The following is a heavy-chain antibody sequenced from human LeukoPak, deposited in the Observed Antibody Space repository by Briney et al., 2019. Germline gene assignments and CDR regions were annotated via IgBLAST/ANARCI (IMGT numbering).Heavy chain of an antibody. CDR2: IYHRGST. V-gene: IGHV4-4*02. Sequence: SGTLSLTCAVSGNSISSDDWWTWVRQPPGRGLEWIGEIYHRGSTNYNPSLRSRVTVSVHTSKNQLSLKLSSVTAADTAVYYCARQWLVSPLFDYWGQGTLVTVSS. CDR1: GNSISSDDW. CDR3: ARQWLVSPLFDY. D-gene: IGHD6-19*01. J-gene: IGHJ4*02.